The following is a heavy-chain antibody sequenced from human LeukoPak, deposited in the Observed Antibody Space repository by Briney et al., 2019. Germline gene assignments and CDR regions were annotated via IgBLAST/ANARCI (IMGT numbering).Heavy chain of an antibody. J-gene: IGHJ5*02. Sequence: ASVKVSCKASGYTFTSYAMHWVRQAPGQRLEWMGWINGGNGNTKYPQKFQGRVTITRDTSASTAYMELSSLRSEDTAVCYCASDYGDYWFDPWGQGTLVTVSS. CDR3: ASDYGDYWFDP. D-gene: IGHD4-17*01. V-gene: IGHV1-3*01. CDR2: INGGNGNT. CDR1: GYTFTSYA.